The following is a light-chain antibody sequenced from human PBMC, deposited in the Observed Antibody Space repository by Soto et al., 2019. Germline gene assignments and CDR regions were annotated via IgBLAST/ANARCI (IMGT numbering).Light chain of an antibody. Sequence: DIQMTQSPSTLSASVGDRVTITCRASQSISVWLAWYQQKAGKAPNLLIYKASRLEGGVPSRFSGSGSETEFTLTISGLQPGDSATYYCQQFNSYSPTFGQGTKVDSK. J-gene: IGKJ1*01. CDR3: QQFNSYSPT. CDR2: KAS. V-gene: IGKV1-5*03. CDR1: QSISVW.